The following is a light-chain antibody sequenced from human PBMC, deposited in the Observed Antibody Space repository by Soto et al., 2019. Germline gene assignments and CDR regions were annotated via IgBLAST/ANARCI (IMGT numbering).Light chain of an antibody. CDR1: NIGSKS. J-gene: IGLJ2*01. Sequence: SYELTQPPSVSVAPGQTARITCGGNNIGSKSVHWYQQKPGQAPVLVVYDDSDRPSGIPERFSGSNSGNTATLTSSRVEAGDEADYYCQVWDSSSDLVVFGGGTKLTVL. CDR2: DDS. V-gene: IGLV3-21*02. CDR3: QVWDSSSDLVV.